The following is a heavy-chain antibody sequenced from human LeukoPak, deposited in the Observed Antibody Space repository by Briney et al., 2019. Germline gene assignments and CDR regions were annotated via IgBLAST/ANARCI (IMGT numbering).Heavy chain of an antibody. Sequence: ASVKVSCKATRYTFTSYAMNWVRQAPGQGLAWMGWINTNTGNPTQRKGFTGRFVFSLDNSVSTAYLPNSNPKSEDTAVYYLSRARYYVSSGVFDYWGQGTMATVPP. V-gene: IGHV7-4-1*02. J-gene: IGHJ4*02. D-gene: IGHD3-22*01. CDR2: INTNTGNP. CDR1: RYTFTSYA. CDR3: SRARYYVSSGVFDY.